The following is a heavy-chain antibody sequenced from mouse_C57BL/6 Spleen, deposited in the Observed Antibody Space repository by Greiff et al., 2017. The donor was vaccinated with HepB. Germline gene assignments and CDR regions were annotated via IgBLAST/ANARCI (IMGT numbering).Heavy chain of an antibody. D-gene: IGHD2-5*01. J-gene: IGHJ3*01. CDR1: GFTFSDYG. Sequence: EVMLVESGGGLVQPGGSLKLSCAASGFTFSDYGMAWVRQAPRKGPEWVAFISNLAYSIYYADTVTGRFTISRENAKNTLYLEMSSLRSEDTAMYYCARPYYSNYVGFAYWGQGTLVTVSA. V-gene: IGHV5-15*01. CDR2: ISNLAYSI. CDR3: ARPYYSNYVGFAY.